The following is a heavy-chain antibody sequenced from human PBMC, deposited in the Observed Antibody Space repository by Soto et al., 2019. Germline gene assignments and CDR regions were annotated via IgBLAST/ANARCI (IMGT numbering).Heavy chain of an antibody. Sequence: ASVQVSCKASGYTFTSYAMHWVRQAPGQRLEWMGWINAGNGNTKYSQKFQGRVTITRDTSASTAYMELSSLRSEDTAVYYCARVQDYDSSGYYFAYWGQGTLVTVSS. CDR1: GYTFTSYA. CDR3: ARVQDYDSSGYYFAY. V-gene: IGHV1-3*01. J-gene: IGHJ4*02. CDR2: INAGNGNT. D-gene: IGHD3-22*01.